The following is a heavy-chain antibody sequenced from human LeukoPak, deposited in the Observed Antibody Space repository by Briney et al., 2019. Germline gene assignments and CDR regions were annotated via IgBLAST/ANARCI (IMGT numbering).Heavy chain of an antibody. V-gene: IGHV4-59*08. D-gene: IGHD6-6*01. J-gene: IGHJ4*02. CDR1: GGSISSYY. CDR2: IYYSGST. CDR3: ARQAARLHFDY. Sequence: SETLSLTCTVSGGSISSYYWSWIRQPPGKGLEWIGYIYYSGSTNYNLSLKSRVTISVDTSKNQFSLKLSSVTAADTAVYYCARQAARLHFDYWGQGTLVTVSS.